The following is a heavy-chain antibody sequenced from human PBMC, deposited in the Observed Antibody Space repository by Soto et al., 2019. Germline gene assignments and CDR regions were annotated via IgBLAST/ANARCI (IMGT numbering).Heavy chain of an antibody. CDR1: GGSISSGDYY. J-gene: IGHJ4*02. Sequence: QVQLQESGPGLVKPSQTLSLTCTVSGGSISSGDYYWSWIRQPPGKGLEWIGYIYYSGSTYYNPSLKSRVTISVDTSKNQCSLKLSSVTAADTAVYYCARDYYGSGSYWGNYFDYWGQGTLVTVSS. CDR2: IYYSGST. D-gene: IGHD3-10*01. V-gene: IGHV4-30-4*01. CDR3: ARDYYGSGSYWGNYFDY.